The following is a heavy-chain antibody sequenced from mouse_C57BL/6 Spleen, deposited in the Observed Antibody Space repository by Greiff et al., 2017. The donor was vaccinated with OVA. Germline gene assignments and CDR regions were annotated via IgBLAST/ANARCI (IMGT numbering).Heavy chain of an antibody. CDR1: GFTFSDYG. CDR2: ISSGSSTI. J-gene: IGHJ4*01. D-gene: IGHD2-2*01. Sequence: EVQVVESGGGLVKPGGSLKLSCAASGFTFSDYGMHWVRQAPEKGLEWVAYISSGSSTIYYADTVKGRFTIPRDNAKNTLFLQMTSLRSEDTAMYYCAGGTMVIDYAMDYWGQGTSVTVSS. V-gene: IGHV5-17*01. CDR3: AGGTMVIDYAMDY.